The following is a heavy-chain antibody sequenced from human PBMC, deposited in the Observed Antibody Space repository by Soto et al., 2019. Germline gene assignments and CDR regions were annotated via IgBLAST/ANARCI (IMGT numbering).Heavy chain of an antibody. D-gene: IGHD1-26*01. CDR2: ISSSGGTI. Sequence: GGSLRLSCAASGFTFSSYEMNWVRQAPGKGLEWVSYISSSGGTIYHAESVKGRFTISRDNAKNSLYLQMNSLRAEDTAVYYCARGPVLVYSGSPEAAFDIWGQGTMVTVSS. J-gene: IGHJ3*02. CDR1: GFTFSSYE. V-gene: IGHV3-48*03. CDR3: ARGPVLVYSGSPEAAFDI.